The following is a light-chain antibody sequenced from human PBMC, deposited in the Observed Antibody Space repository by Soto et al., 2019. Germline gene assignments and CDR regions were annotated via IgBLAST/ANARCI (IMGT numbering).Light chain of an antibody. CDR3: QQCGYSPRT. Sequence: EIVLTQSPGTLSLSPGETATLSCRASQTVTSYFAWYQQKPGQAPRLLIYGASSRATGIPDRFSGSGSGADLTLTISGLEPEDFAVEYCQQCGYSPRTFGQGTKVEIK. V-gene: IGKV3-20*01. J-gene: IGKJ1*01. CDR1: QTVTSY. CDR2: GAS.